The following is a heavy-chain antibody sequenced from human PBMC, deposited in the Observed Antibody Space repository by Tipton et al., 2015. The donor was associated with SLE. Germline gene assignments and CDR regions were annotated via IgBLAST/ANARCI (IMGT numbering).Heavy chain of an antibody. J-gene: IGHJ4*02. CDR2: INHSGST. D-gene: IGHD1-26*01. V-gene: IGHV4-34*01. Sequence: LRLSCAVYGGSFSGYYWSWIRQPPGKGLEWIGEINHSGSTNYNPSLKSRVTISVDTSKNQFSLKLSSVTAADTAVYYCARDKGYSGYVDYWGQGTLVTVSS. CDR1: GGSFSGYY. CDR3: ARDKGYSGYVDY.